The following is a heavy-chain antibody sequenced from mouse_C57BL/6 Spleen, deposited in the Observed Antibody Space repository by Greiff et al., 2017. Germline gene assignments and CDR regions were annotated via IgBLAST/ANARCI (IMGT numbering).Heavy chain of an antibody. CDR1: GYTFTSYW. D-gene: IGHD3-1*01. CDR3: ARWGGYADY. CDR2: IDPSDSYT. Sequence: QFQLQQPGAELVMPGASVKLSCKASGYTFTSYWMHWVKQRPGQGLEWIGEIDPSDSYTNYNQKFKGKSTLTVDKSSSTAYMQLSSLTSEDSAVYYCARWGGYADYWGQGTSVTVSS. J-gene: IGHJ4*01. V-gene: IGHV1-69*01.